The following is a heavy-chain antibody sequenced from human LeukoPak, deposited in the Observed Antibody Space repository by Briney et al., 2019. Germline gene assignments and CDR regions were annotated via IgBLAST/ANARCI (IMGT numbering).Heavy chain of an antibody. D-gene: IGHD5-24*01. CDR1: GFTFSSYW. CDR3: PRDGAGSVDFDY. J-gene: IGHJ4*02. CDR2: INSDGSSI. V-gene: IGHV3-74*03. Sequence: GGSLRLSCAASGFTFSSYWMHWVRPAPGKGLVWVSRINSDGSSIMYADSVKGRFTISRDNARNTLYLQINSLRAEDTAVYYCPRDGAGSVDFDYWGQGTLVTVSS.